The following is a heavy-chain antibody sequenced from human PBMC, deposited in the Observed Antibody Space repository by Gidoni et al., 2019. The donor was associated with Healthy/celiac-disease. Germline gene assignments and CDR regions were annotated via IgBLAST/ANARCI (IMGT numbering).Heavy chain of an antibody. CDR3: ARDGTIFGEGYGMDV. CDR2: LYTSGST. J-gene: IGHJ6*02. V-gene: IGHV4-4*07. Sequence: QVQLQESGPGLVKPSETLSLTCTVSGGSISSYYWRWIRQPAGKGLEWIGRLYTSGSTNYNPSLKSRVTMSVDTSKNQFSRKLSSVTAADTAVYYCARDGTIFGEGYGMDVWGQGTTVTVSS. CDR1: GGSISSYY. D-gene: IGHD3-3*01.